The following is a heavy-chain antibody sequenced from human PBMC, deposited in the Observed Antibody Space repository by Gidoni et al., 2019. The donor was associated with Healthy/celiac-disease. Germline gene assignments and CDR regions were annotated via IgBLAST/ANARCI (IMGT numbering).Heavy chain of an antibody. CDR3: ASRSGYFPGPAID. J-gene: IGHJ4*02. Sequence: QVQLVQSGAEVKKPGYSVKGSCKASGGTFRSYAISWLRQATGQGLEWMGGIIPIFVTAHYAQNFQGIVKITADKSTSTASMELSSLRSEDTAVYYCASRSGYFPGPAIDWGQGTLVTVSS. V-gene: IGHV1-69*06. D-gene: IGHD3-22*01. CDR2: IIPIFVTA. CDR1: GGTFRSYA.